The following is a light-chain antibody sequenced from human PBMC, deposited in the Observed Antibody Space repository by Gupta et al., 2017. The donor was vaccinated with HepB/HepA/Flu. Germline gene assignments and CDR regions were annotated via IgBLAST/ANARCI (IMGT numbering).Light chain of an antibody. J-gene: IGKJ2*01. Sequence: ELVMTQSPPTLSVSPGETATLSCRASQSVSNNLAWYQKKPGQAPRLLIYGISTRATGIPARFSGSGSGTDFSLTISSLQPEDSAVYYCQQYNNWPPDTFGQGTKVEIK. CDR1: QSVSNN. CDR3: QQYNNWPPDT. V-gene: IGKV3-15*01. CDR2: GIS.